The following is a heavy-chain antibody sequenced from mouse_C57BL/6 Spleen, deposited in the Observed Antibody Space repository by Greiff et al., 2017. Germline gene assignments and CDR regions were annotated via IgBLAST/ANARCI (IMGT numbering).Heavy chain of an antibody. CDR1: GFNIKNTY. V-gene: IGHV14-3*01. J-gene: IGHJ1*03. CDR2: IDPANGNT. Sequence: EVQLQQSVAELVRPGASVKLSCTASGFNIKNTYMHWVKQRPEQGLEWIGRIDPANGNTKYAPQFPGQATITADTSSNTAYLQLSSLTSEDTAIYYGARGIYYDYDSWYFDVWGTGTTVTVSS. D-gene: IGHD2-4*01. CDR3: ARGIYYDYDSWYFDV.